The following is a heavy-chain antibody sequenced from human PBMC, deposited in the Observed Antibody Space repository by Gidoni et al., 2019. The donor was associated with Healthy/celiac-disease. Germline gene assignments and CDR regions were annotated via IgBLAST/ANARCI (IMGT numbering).Heavy chain of an antibody. D-gene: IGHD2-15*01. CDR1: GGTFRSYA. Sequence: QVQLVQSGAEVKKPGSSVKVSCKASGGTFRSYAISWVRQAPGQGLEWMGRIIPILGIANYAQKVQGRVTITADKSTSTAYMELSSLRSEDTAVYYCARDRVVTPSNAFDIWGQGTMVTVSS. V-gene: IGHV1-69*04. CDR2: IIPILGIA. J-gene: IGHJ3*02. CDR3: ARDRVVTPSNAFDI.